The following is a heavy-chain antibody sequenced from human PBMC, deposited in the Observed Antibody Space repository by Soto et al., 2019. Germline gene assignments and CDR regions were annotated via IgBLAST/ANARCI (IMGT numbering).Heavy chain of an antibody. D-gene: IGHD1-26*01. Sequence: PGGSLRLSCAASGFTFSSYAMHWVRQAPGKGLEWVAVISYDGSNKYYADSVKGRFTISRDNSKNTLYLQMNSLRAEDTAVYYCARSREVGSSNAFDIWGQGTMVTV. CDR3: ARSREVGSSNAFDI. V-gene: IGHV3-30-3*01. CDR1: GFTFSSYA. J-gene: IGHJ3*02. CDR2: ISYDGSNK.